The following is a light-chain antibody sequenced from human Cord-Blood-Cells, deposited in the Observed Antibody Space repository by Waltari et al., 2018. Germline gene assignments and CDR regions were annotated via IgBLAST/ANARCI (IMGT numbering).Light chain of an antibody. Sequence: QSALTQPASVSGSPGQSITISCTGTSSDVGGYNYVSWYQQHPGKAPKLMLYEVSNRPSGVSHRFSASKSGNTASLTISGRQAEDEADYYCSSYTSSSTLVFGGGTKLTVL. CDR3: SSYTSSSTLV. CDR2: EVS. J-gene: IGLJ2*01. V-gene: IGLV2-14*01. CDR1: SSDVGGYNY.